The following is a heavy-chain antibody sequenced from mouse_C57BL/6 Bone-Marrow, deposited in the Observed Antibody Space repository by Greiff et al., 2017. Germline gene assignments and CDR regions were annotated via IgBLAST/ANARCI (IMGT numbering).Heavy chain of an antibody. V-gene: IGHV1-81*01. CDR1: GYTFTSYG. Sequence: QVQLQQSGAELARPGASVKLSCKASGYTFTSYGISWVKQRTGQGLEWIGEIYPRSGNTYYNEKFKGKATLTADNSSSTAYMELRSLTSEDSAVYFCVWSAWFAYWGQGTLVTVSA. CDR2: IYPRSGNT. J-gene: IGHJ3*01. CDR3: VWSAWFAY. D-gene: IGHD1-1*02.